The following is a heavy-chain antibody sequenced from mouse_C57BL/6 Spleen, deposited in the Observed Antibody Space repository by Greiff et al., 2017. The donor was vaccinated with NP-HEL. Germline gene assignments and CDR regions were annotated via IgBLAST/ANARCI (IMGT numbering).Heavy chain of an antibody. V-gene: IGHV6-6*01. CDR1: GFTFSDAW. D-gene: IGHD1-1*01. CDR3: TRPDPPRGIITTVNWYFDV. CDR2: IRNKANNHAT. Sequence: EVKVEESGGGLVQPGGSMKLSCAASGFTFSDAWMDWVRQSPEKGLEWVAEIRNKANNHATYYAESVKGRFTISRDDSKSSVYLQMNSLRAEDTGIYYCTRPDPPRGIITTVNWYFDVWGTGTTVTVSS. J-gene: IGHJ1*03.